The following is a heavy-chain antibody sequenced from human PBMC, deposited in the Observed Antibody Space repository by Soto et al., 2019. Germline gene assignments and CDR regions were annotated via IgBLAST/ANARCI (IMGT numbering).Heavy chain of an antibody. J-gene: IGHJ3*01. V-gene: IGHV4-39*01. Sequence: SETLSLTSPVSGVSMISRSYYFVWFRRPPGNGLEWIGSIYYSRSTYYTPSLKNRVTRSVDTAKNQFSPNLNSGTSAYTTVHYRARGRFLVRRVNDAFDLWGQGPMVNVSS. CDR3: ARGRFLVRRVNDAFDL. D-gene: IGHD3-10*01. CDR1: GVSMISRSYY. CDR2: IYYSRST.